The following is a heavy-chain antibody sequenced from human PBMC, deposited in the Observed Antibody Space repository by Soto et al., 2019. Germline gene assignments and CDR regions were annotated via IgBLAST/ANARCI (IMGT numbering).Heavy chain of an antibody. D-gene: IGHD4-17*01. CDR3: ARSNGDYGYY. Sequence: QVQLQGSGPGLLKPSETLSLTCTVSGDSISSYYWSWIRQPPGKGLEWIGYIYYSGSTNYNPSLKSRVPISVDTSKLQLSLTLSSVTAADTAVYYCARSNGDYGYYSSQGTLVTVSS. V-gene: IGHV4-59*01. CDR1: GDSISSYY. J-gene: IGHJ4*02. CDR2: IYYSGST.